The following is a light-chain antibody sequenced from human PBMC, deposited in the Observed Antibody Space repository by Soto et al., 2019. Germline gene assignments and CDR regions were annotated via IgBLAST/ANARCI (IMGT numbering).Light chain of an antibody. CDR3: CSSGGSPTYV. CDR2: KVN. V-gene: IGLV2-23*02. CDR1: SSNVGGYKL. Sequence: QSALTQPASVSGSPGQSITISCTGTSSNVGGYKLVSWYQQHPGKAPKLMMFKVNKRPSGVSNRFSGSKSGNTASLTISGLKVEDEADYYCCSSGGSPTYVFGTGTKVTVL. J-gene: IGLJ1*01.